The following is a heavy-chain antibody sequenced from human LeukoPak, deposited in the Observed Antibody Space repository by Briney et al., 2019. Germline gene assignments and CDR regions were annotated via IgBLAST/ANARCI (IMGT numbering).Heavy chain of an antibody. D-gene: IGHD4-17*01. J-gene: IGHJ6*03. Sequence: ASVKVSCKASEYTFTGYYMHWVRQAPGQGLEWMGWINPNSGGTNYAQKFQGRVTMTRDTSISTAYMELSRLRSDDTAVYYCARSTVTTLFYYYYYMDVWGKGTTVTISS. CDR2: INPNSGGT. CDR1: EYTFTGYY. V-gene: IGHV1-2*02. CDR3: ARSTVTTLFYYYYYMDV.